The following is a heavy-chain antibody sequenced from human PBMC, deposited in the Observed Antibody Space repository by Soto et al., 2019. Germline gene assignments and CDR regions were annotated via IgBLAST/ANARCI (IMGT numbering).Heavy chain of an antibody. D-gene: IGHD2-8*01. CDR2: ITTYNGNT. V-gene: IGHV1-18*01. CDR3: ARIPNERGGWFAP. Sequence: QVQLVQSGAEVKKPGASVKVSCKASGYTFSNYGISWVRQAPGHGLEWMGWITTYNGNTNYAQNLQGRVTKTTDTATSTAYMELRSLRSADTAVYYGARIPNERGGWFAPWGQGTLVTVSS. J-gene: IGHJ5*02. CDR1: GYTFSNYG.